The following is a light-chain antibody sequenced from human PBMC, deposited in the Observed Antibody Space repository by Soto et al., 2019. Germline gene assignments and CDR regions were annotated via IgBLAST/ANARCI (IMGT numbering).Light chain of an antibody. Sequence: EIVLTQSPATLSLSPGDRAILSCRASQSISSALAWYQQKPGQAPRPLIDDASDRATGIPARFSGSRSGTDFTLTISSLEPEDFAVYYCQQRSDWLTFGGGTRVEIK. CDR2: DAS. CDR1: QSISSA. V-gene: IGKV3-11*01. CDR3: QQRSDWLT. J-gene: IGKJ4*01.